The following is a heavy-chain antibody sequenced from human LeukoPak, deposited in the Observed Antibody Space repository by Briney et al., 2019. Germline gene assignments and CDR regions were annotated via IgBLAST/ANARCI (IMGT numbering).Heavy chain of an antibody. CDR2: INPNSGGT. V-gene: IGHV1-2*02. D-gene: IGHD6-19*01. J-gene: IGHJ4*02. Sequence: PTASVKVSCKASGYTFTGYYMHWVRQAPGQGLEWMGWINPNSGGTNYAQKFQGRVTMTRDTSISTAYMELSRLRSDDTAVYYCARDLGASSAWLVRYFDYWGQGTLVTVSS. CDR1: GYTFTGYY. CDR3: ARDLGASSAWLVRYFDY.